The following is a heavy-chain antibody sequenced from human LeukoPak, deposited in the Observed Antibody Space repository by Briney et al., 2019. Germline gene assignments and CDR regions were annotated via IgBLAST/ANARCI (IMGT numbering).Heavy chain of an antibody. CDR1: GGTFSSYA. J-gene: IGHJ5*02. CDR3: AREVPEYYNSSGNSAFDP. D-gene: IGHD3-22*01. CDR2: IVPMFGAT. V-gene: IGHV1-69*06. Sequence: SVKVSCKASGGTFSSYAVSWVRQAPGQGLEWMGRIVPMFGATSYAQNFQGRVTITADKSTSTAYMELSSLRSEGTAVYYCAREVPEYYNSSGNSAFDPWGLGTLVTVSS.